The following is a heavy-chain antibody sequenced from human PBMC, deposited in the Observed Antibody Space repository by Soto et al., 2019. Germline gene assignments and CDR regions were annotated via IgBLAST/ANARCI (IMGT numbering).Heavy chain of an antibody. CDR2: IIPIFGTA. D-gene: IGHD2-2*01. V-gene: IGHV1-69*01. J-gene: IGHJ6*02. Sequence: QVQLVQSGAEVKKPGSSVKVYCKASGGTFSSYAISWVRQAPGQGLEWMGGIIPIFGTANYAQKFQGRVTITADESTSTAYMELSSLRSEDTAVYYCARAPTRPNYYYYGMDVWGQGTTVTVSS. CDR3: ARAPTRPNYYYYGMDV. CDR1: GGTFSSYA.